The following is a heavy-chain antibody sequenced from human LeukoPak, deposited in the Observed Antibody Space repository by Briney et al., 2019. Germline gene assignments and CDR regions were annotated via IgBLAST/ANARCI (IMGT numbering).Heavy chain of an antibody. J-gene: IGHJ4*02. CDR2: ISARAAMT. CDR3: AKDRSIGTYYTFDH. CDR1: GFTFNNYV. Sequence: PGGSLRPSCEASGFTFNNYVMTWVRQAPGKGLEWVSSISARAAMTYYADSVKGRFTVSRDNSNNRLYLQMSGLTAADTAVYYCAKDRSIGTYYTFDHWGQGTLVTVSS. D-gene: IGHD1-26*01. V-gene: IGHV3-23*01.